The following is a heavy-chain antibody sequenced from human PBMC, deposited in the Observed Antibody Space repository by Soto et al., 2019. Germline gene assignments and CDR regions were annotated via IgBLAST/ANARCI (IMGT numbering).Heavy chain of an antibody. CDR1: GYTFTGYY. D-gene: IGHD6-19*01. J-gene: IGHJ4*02. Sequence: ASVKVSCKASGYTFTGYYMHWVRQAPGQGLEWMGWINPNSGGTNYAQKFQGWVTMTRDTSISTAYMELSRLRSDDTAVYYCARVPVIAVADTRFGRGYYFDDWGQGXLVTV. V-gene: IGHV1-2*04. CDR2: INPNSGGT. CDR3: ARVPVIAVADTRFGRGYYFDD.